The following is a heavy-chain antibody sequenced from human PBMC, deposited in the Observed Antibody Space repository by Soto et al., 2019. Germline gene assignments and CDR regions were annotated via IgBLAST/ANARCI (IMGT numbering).Heavy chain of an antibody. CDR3: ARDDDYGGNGFDY. D-gene: IGHD4-17*01. CDR2: ILADDSDR. CDR1: GFTFSRYG. J-gene: IGHJ4*02. Sequence: QVHLVESGGGVVQPGRSLRLSCAASGFTFSRYGMHWVRQAPGKGLEWVAVILADDSDRDYADSVKGRFSISRDNSKNSLHLQMNSLRAADTAVYYCARDDDYGGNGFDYWGQGTLVTVSS. V-gene: IGHV3-33*01.